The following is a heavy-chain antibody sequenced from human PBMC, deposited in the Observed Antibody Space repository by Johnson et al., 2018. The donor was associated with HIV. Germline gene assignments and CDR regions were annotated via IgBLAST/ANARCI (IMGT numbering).Heavy chain of an antibody. J-gene: IGHJ3*02. V-gene: IGHV3-66*03. D-gene: IGHD1-26*01. Sequence: MQLVESGGGLIQPGWSLRLSCAASGFTVSSNYMTWVRQAPGKGLEWVADIYRGGRTYYADSVRGRFIISRDNYKNTLYLQMNSLRAEDTAVYYCAKDRSGSAGAFDIWGQGTMVTVSS. CDR2: IYRGGRT. CDR1: GFTVSSNY. CDR3: AKDRSGSAGAFDI.